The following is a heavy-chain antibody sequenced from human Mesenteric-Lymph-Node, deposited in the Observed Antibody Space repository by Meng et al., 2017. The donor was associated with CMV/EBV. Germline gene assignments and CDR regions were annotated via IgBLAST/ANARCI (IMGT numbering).Heavy chain of an antibody. CDR2: IYNSGST. J-gene: IGHJ4*02. Sequence: SISSGGYYWTWIRQHPGKGLEWIGYIYNSGSTYYNPSLKSRVTISLDTSKNQFSLKLTSVTAADTAVYYCARGRYCSTSRCYTSGFDYWAREPWSPSPQ. V-gene: IGHV4-31*02. CDR1: SISSGGYY. D-gene: IGHD2-2*02. CDR3: ARGRYCSTSRCYTSGFDY.